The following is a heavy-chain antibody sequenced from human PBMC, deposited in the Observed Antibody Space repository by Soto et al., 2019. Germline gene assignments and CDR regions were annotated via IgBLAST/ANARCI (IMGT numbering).Heavy chain of an antibody. J-gene: IGHJ4*01. CDR3: ARGWGMVFDY. CDR1: GGSFSGYY. D-gene: IGHD2-8*01. V-gene: IGHV4-34*01. CDR2: INHSGST. Sequence: QVQLQQWGAGLLKPSETLSLTCAVYGGSFSGYYWSWIRQPPGKGLEWIGEINHSGSTNYNPSLNSRVTQSVDTSKNQFSLKLSSVTAADTAVYYCARGWGMVFDYWGHGTLVTVSS.